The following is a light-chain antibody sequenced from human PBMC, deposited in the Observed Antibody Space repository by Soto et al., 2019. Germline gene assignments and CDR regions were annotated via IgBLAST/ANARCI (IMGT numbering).Light chain of an antibody. CDR2: DAS. V-gene: IGKV1-33*01. Sequence: DLQMTQSPSSLSASVGDRVTITCQASQDISNYLNWYHQKPGKAPKLLIYDASNLETGVPSRFSGSGSGTDFTFTISSLQPEDIATYYCQQYDNLPWTFGQGTKVEIK. J-gene: IGKJ1*01. CDR1: QDISNY. CDR3: QQYDNLPWT.